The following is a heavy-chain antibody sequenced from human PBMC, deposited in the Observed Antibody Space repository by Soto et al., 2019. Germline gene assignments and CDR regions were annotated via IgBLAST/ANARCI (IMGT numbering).Heavy chain of an antibody. J-gene: IGHJ3*02. CDR2: ISGSGGST. V-gene: IGHV3-23*01. D-gene: IGHD3-10*01. CDR1: GFTFSSDA. CDR3: AKDKVGAMVRDPFDI. Sequence: GGSLRLSCAASGFTFSSDAMSWVRQAPGKGLEWVSPISGSGGSTYYADSVKGRFTISRDNAKNTLYLQMNSLRAEDTAVYYCAKDKVGAMVRDPFDIWGQGTMVTVSS.